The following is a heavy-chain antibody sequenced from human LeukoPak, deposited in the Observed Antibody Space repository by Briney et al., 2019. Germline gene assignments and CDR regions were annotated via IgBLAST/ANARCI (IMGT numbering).Heavy chain of an antibody. Sequence: GGSLRLSCAASGFTFSSYEMNWVRQAPGRGLEWVSYISSSGSTIYYADSVKGRFTISRDNAKNSLYLQMNSLRAEDTAVYYCARGRRFLEWLFHWGQGTLVTVSS. J-gene: IGHJ4*02. D-gene: IGHD3-3*01. CDR1: GFTFSSYE. V-gene: IGHV3-48*03. CDR2: ISSSGSTI. CDR3: ARGRRFLEWLFH.